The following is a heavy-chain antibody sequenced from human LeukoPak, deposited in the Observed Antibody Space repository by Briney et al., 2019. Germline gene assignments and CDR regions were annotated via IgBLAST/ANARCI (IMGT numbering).Heavy chain of an antibody. Sequence: GGSLRLSCAASGFTFSSYAMSWVRQAPGKGLEWVSVISGSGGSTYYADSVKGRFTISRDNSKNPLYLQMNSLRAEDTAVYYCAKTIRYCSGGSCYHLWYYYYGMDVWGQGTTVTVSS. CDR2: ISGSGGST. CDR1: GFTFSSYA. J-gene: IGHJ6*02. V-gene: IGHV3-23*01. CDR3: AKTIRYCSGGSCYHLWYYYYGMDV. D-gene: IGHD2-15*01.